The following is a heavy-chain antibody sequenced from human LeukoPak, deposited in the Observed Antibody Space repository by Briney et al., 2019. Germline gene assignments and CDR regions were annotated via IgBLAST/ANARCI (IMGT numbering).Heavy chain of an antibody. V-gene: IGHV4-39*01. J-gene: IGHJ4*02. D-gene: IGHD3-10*01. CDR1: GDSISPSSYF. CDR2: IFYSGRA. Sequence: SETLSLTCTVSGDSISPSSYFWAWLRQSPGKGLEWIGNIFYSGRAYYNPSLESRVTMSIDTSKNQFSLNLNSVTATDTAVYYCARRQYYGGVDYWGQGTLVTVSS. CDR3: ARRQYYGGVDY.